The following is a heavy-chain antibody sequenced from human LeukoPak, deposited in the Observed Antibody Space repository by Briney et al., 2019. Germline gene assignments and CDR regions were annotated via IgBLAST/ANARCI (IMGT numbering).Heavy chain of an antibody. CDR1: GGSISSYY. J-gene: IGHJ4*02. V-gene: IGHV4-59*08. CDR2: IYYSGST. D-gene: IGHD2-8*01. Sequence: NPSETLSLTCTVSGGSISSYYWSWIRQPPGKGLEWIGYIYYSGSTNYNPSLESRVTISVDTSKNQFSLKLSSVTAADTAVYYCARHGLDCTNGVCYEGYYFDYWGQGTLVTVSS. CDR3: ARHGLDCTNGVCYEGYYFDY.